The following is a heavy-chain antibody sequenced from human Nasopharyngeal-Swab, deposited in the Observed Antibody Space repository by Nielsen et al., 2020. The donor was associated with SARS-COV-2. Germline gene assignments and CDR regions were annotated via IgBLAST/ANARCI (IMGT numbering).Heavy chain of an antibody. CDR2: IIPILGIA. CDR1: GGTFISYA. D-gene: IGHD4-23*01. J-gene: IGHJ4*02. V-gene: IGHV1-69*04. Sequence: SVNVSCKASGGTFISYAISWVRQAPGQGLEWMGRIIPILGIANYAQKFQGRVTITADKSTSTAYMELSSLRSEDTAVYYCARWGRTDGGNPRYFDYWGQGTLVTVSS. CDR3: ARWGRTDGGNPRYFDY.